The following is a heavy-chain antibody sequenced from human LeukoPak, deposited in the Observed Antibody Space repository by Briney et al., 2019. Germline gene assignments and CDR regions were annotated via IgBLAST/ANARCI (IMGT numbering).Heavy chain of an antibody. Sequence: GGSLRLSCAASGFTFSTYNMNWVRQAPGKGLEWVSSISSSSSYIYYADSVKGRFTISRDNAKNSLYLQMNSLRAEDTAVYYCARAGRNWIDYWGQGTLVTVSS. CDR1: GFTFSTYN. CDR3: ARAGRNWIDY. CDR2: ISSSSSYI. D-gene: IGHD1-1*01. J-gene: IGHJ4*02. V-gene: IGHV3-21*01.